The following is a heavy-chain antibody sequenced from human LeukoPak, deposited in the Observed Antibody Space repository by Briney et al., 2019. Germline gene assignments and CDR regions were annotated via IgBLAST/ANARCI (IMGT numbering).Heavy chain of an antibody. J-gene: IGHJ4*02. CDR2: INQDGSEI. CDR1: GFTFSTYW. V-gene: IGHV3-7*01. Sequence: GGSLRLSCAASGFTFSTYWMNWVRQAPGKGLEWVANINQDGSEIYYVDSVKGRFTVSTDNAKNSLYLQMSSLRPEDTAVYYCASSWGSAIDFWGQGTLVTVSS. D-gene: IGHD3-16*01. CDR3: ASSWGSAIDF.